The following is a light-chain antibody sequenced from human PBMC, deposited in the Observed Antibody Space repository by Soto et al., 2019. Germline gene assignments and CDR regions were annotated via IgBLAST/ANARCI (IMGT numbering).Light chain of an antibody. CDR1: SGHNSYA. CDR3: QTWSTDIRV. V-gene: IGLV4-69*01. Sequence: QIVVTQPPSASASLGASVKLTCTLSSGHNSYAIAWHQQQPEKGPRYLMKLNSDGSHSKGDGIPDRFSGSSSGAERYLTISSLQSEDEADYYCQTWSTDIRVFGGGTKLTVL. CDR2: LNSDGSH. J-gene: IGLJ3*02.